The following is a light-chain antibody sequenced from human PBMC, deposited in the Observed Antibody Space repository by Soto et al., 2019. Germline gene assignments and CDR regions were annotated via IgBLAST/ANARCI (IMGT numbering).Light chain of an antibody. CDR1: QSISRTY. V-gene: IGKV3-20*01. J-gene: IGKJ1*01. Sequence: EMVLTQAPGTLYLSPGKRVTLSYRASQSISRTYLAWYQQKPGQAPRLLVYCASSRATGIPDRFSGSGSGTDFTLTFSRLEPEDLAVYYCQQHDSPPRTFGQGTKVEVQ. CDR3: QQHDSPPRT. CDR2: CAS.